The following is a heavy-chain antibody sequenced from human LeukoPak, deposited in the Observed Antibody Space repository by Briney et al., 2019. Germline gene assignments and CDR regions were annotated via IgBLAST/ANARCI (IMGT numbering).Heavy chain of an antibody. CDR3: ARRLGPTDY. D-gene: IGHD3/OR15-3a*01. V-gene: IGHV4-39*01. CDR1: GGSISSSSYY. J-gene: IGHJ4*02. CDR2: IYYSGST. Sequence: PSETLSLTCTVSGGSISSSSYYWGWIRQPPGKGLEWIGSIYYSGSTYYNPSLKSRVTISVDTSKNQFSLKLSSVTAADTAVYYCARRLGPTDYWGQGTLVTASS.